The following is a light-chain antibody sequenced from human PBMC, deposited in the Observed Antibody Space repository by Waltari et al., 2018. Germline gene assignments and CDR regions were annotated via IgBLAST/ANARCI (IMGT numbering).Light chain of an antibody. CDR2: WAS. CDR3: QQYYSAPLT. V-gene: IGKV4-1*01. CDR1: QSVLSSSNNKNY. Sequence: DIVMTQSPDSLAVSLGERATINSKSSQSVLSSSNNKNYIVWYQQKPGQPPKLLIFWASTREFAVPDRFSGSGSGTDFTLTISSLQAEDVAVYYCQQYYSAPLTFGGGTKVEIK. J-gene: IGKJ4*01.